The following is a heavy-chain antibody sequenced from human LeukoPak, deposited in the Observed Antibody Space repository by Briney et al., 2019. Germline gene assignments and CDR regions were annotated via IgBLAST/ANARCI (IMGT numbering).Heavy chain of an antibody. J-gene: IGHJ4*02. Sequence: GGSLRLSCAASGFAVSGSYMSWVRQAPGKGLEWVSILYSDGSTYYADSVKGRFTISRDNSKNTLYLQMNSLRAEDTAVYYCARDPGYCDNTSCYAANFDYWGQGTLVTVSS. CDR1: GFAVSGSY. V-gene: IGHV3-66*01. CDR2: LYSDGST. D-gene: IGHD2-2*01. CDR3: ARDPGYCDNTSCYAANFDY.